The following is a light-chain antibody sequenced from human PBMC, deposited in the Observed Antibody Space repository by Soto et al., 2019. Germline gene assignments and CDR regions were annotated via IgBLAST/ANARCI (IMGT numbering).Light chain of an antibody. CDR2: AAS. J-gene: IGKJ1*01. Sequence: AIRMTQSPSSFSASTGDRVTISCRASQGISSYLAWYQQKPGKAPQLLINAASTMQSGVPSRFSGSGSCTDFTLTISCLQAEDVSTYYYQQYYRNPRTFGQGTKVEIK. CDR3: QQYYRNPRT. V-gene: IGKV1-8*01. CDR1: QGISSY.